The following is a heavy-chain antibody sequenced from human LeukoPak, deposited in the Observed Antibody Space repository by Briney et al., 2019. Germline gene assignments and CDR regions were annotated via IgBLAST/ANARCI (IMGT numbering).Heavy chain of an antibody. CDR2: ISAYNGNT. V-gene: IGHV1-18*01. D-gene: IGHD3-22*01. CDR1: GYTFTSYG. CDR3: ARDTDSSGYYYFDY. Sequence: ASVKVSCKASGYTFTSYGISWVRQAPGQGPEWMGWISAYNGNTNYAQKLQGRVTMTTDTSTSTAYMELRSLRSDDTAVYYCARDTDSSGYYYFDYWGQGTLVTVSS. J-gene: IGHJ4*02.